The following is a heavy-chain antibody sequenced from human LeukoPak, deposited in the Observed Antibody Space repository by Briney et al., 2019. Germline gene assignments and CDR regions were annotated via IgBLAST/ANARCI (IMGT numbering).Heavy chain of an antibody. J-gene: IGHJ4*02. CDR3: ARDFIPYCGGECFGGDFDY. D-gene: IGHD2-21*01. CDR1: GYTFTGYY. V-gene: IGHV1-2*02. Sequence: ASVKVSCKASGYTFTGYYMHWVRQAPGQGLEWMGWINPNSGGTNYAQKFQGRVTMTRDTSISTAYMELSRLRSDDTAVYYCARDFIPYCGGECFGGDFDYWGQGTLVTVSS. CDR2: INPNSGGT.